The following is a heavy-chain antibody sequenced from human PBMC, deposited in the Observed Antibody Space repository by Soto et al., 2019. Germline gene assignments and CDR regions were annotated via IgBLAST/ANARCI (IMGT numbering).Heavy chain of an antibody. CDR1: GFTFSSYA. J-gene: IGHJ6*02. V-gene: IGHV3-30-3*01. D-gene: IGHD6-13*01. Sequence: PGGSLRLSCAASGFTFSSYAMHWVRQAPGKGLEWVAVISYDGSNKYYADSVKGRFTISRDNSKNTLYLQMNSLRAEDTAVYYCARDRVAAAGTTYYYYYGMDVWGQGTTVTVSS. CDR2: ISYDGSNK. CDR3: ARDRVAAAGTTYYYYYGMDV.